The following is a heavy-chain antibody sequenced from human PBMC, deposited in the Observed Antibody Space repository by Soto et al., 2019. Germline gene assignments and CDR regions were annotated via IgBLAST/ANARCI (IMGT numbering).Heavy chain of an antibody. V-gene: IGHV1-69*06. Sequence: GASVKVSCKASGGTFSSYAISWVRQAPGQGLEWMGGIIPIFGTANYAQKFQGRDTITADKSTSTAYMELSSLRSVDTAGYYCARADCSGGSCYSFPGPNFDYWGHGTLVTVSS. CDR2: IIPIFGTA. CDR1: GGTFSSYA. CDR3: ARADCSGGSCYSFPGPNFDY. J-gene: IGHJ4*01. D-gene: IGHD2-15*01.